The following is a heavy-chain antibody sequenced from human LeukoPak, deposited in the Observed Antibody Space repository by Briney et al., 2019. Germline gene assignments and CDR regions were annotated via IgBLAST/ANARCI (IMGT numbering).Heavy chain of an antibody. J-gene: IGHJ6*03. CDR1: GYSISSSSYY. CDR3: ARAPPPRLFGYYYYYMDV. CDR2: IYYSGST. V-gene: IGHV4-61*01. Sequence: PSETLSLTCTVSGYSISSSSYYWSWIRQPPGKGLEWIGYIYYSGSTNYNPSLKSRVTISVDTSKNQFSLKLSSVTAADTAVYYCARAPPPRLFGYYYYYMDVWGKGTTVTVSS. D-gene: IGHD3-22*01.